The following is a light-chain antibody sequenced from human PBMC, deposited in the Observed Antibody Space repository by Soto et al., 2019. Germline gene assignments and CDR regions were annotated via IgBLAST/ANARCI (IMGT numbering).Light chain of an antibody. CDR1: EGISNY. V-gene: IGKV1-27*01. CDR2: ATS. J-gene: IGKJ1*01. Sequence: DIQMTQSPSSLSASVGDRVTITCRASEGISNYLAWYQQKPGKVPKLLIYATSTFQSGVPSLFSGSGSGTDFTLTISTLQPEDVANYYCQNYNSAPWTFGQDTKVEIK. CDR3: QNYNSAPWT.